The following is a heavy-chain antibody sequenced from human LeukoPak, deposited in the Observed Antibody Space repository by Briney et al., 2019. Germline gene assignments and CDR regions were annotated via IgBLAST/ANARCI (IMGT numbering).Heavy chain of an antibody. CDR3: ATLVATTRFDY. Sequence: GGSLRLSCAASGFIISSYWMSWVRKAPGKGLEWVANIKQDGSEKYYVDSVKGRFTISRDNAKNSLYLQMSSLRADDMAVYYCATLVATTRFDYWGQGTLVTVSS. CDR2: IKQDGSEK. J-gene: IGHJ4*02. D-gene: IGHD5-12*01. CDR1: GFIISSYW. V-gene: IGHV3-7*01.